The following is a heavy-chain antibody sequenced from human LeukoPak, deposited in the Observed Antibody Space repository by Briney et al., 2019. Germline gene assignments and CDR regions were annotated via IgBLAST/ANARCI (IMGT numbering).Heavy chain of an antibody. CDR2: ISGSGSKS. CDR3: AKMGYYFDSSDYYRPDAFDI. V-gene: IGHV3-23*01. J-gene: IGHJ3*02. D-gene: IGHD3-22*01. Sequence: GGCLRLSCAASGLTFNNYAMSWVRQAPGKGLEWVSAISGSGSKSYYADSVKGRFTISRDNSNSTLYLQLNSLRAEDTAVYYCAKMGYYFDSSDYYRPDAFDIWGQGTMVAVSS. CDR1: GLTFNNYA.